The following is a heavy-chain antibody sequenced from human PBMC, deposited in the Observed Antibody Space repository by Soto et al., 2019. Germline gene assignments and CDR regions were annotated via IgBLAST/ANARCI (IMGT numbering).Heavy chain of an antibody. Sequence: PGGSLRLSCAASGFTFSNAWMSWVRQAPGKGLEWVGRIKSKTDGGTTDYAVPVKGRFTISRDDSKNTLYLQMNSLKTEDTAVYYCTTGWDTMIVVVIKGAYYYYGMDVWGQGTTVTVSS. CDR2: IKSKTDGGTT. CDR1: GFTFSNAW. D-gene: IGHD3-22*01. V-gene: IGHV3-15*01. J-gene: IGHJ6*02. CDR3: TTGWDTMIVVVIKGAYYYYGMDV.